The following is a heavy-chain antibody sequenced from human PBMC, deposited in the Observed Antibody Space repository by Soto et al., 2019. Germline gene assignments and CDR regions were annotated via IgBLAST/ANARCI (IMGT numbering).Heavy chain of an antibody. CDR2: LSYDGRNT. V-gene: IGHV3-30*18. J-gene: IGHJ1*01. CDR3: VKIRGSWVFGNLQF. D-gene: IGHD6-13*01. Sequence: QEQLVESGGGVVQPGRSLNLSCATSGFTFSNSGFHWVRQAPGKGLEWVATLSYDGRNTHYAESVKGRFTISRDKAKKMVFLQMDNLRAEDTAVYYCVKIRGSWVFGNLQFWGQGTLGIVST. CDR1: GFTFSNSG.